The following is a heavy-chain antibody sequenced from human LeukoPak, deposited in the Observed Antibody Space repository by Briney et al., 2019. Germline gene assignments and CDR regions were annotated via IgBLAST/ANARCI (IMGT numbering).Heavy chain of an antibody. Sequence: ASVKASCKVSGYTLTELSMHWVRQAPGKGLEWMGGFDPEDGETIYAQKFQGRVTMTEDTSTDTAYMELSSLRSEDTAVYYCATLGYCSSTSCYGYWGQGTLVTVSS. J-gene: IGHJ4*02. CDR2: FDPEDGET. D-gene: IGHD2-2*01. CDR3: ATLGYCSSTSCYGY. CDR1: GYTLTELS. V-gene: IGHV1-24*01.